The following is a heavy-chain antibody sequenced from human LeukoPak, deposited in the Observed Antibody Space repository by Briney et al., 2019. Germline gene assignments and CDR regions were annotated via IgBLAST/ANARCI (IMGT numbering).Heavy chain of an antibody. CDR3: AKDQRIAAASQPFDY. D-gene: IGHD6-13*01. Sequence: GGSLRLSCAASGFTFSSYAMSWVRQAPGKGLEWVSAISGSGGSTFYADSVKGRFTISRDNSKNTLHLQMNSLRAEDTAVYYCAKDQRIAAASQPFDYWGQGTLVTVSS. CDR1: GFTFSSYA. J-gene: IGHJ4*02. CDR2: ISGSGGST. V-gene: IGHV3-23*01.